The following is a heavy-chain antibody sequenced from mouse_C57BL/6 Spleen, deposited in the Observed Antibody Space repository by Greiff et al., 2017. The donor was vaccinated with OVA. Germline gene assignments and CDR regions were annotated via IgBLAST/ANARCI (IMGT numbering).Heavy chain of an antibody. V-gene: IGHV1-64*01. D-gene: IGHD2-4*01. Sequence: QVQLQQPGAELVQPGASVKLSCKASGYTFTSYWMHWVQQRPGQGLEWIGMIHPNSGSTNYNEKFKSKATLTVDKSSSTAYMQLSSLTSEDSAVYYCARRTIYYDYDEGFDYWGQGTTLTVSS. J-gene: IGHJ2*01. CDR2: IHPNSGST. CDR1: GYTFTSYW. CDR3: ARRTIYYDYDEGFDY.